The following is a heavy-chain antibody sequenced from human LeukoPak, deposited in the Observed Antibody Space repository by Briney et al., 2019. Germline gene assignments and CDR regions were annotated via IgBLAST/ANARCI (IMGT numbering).Heavy chain of an antibody. CDR2: IYYSGST. J-gene: IGHJ4*02. CDR3: ARQLPTAAADTRGYFDY. CDR1: GGSISSSSYY. V-gene: IGHV4-39*01. D-gene: IGHD6-25*01. Sequence: PSETLSLTCTVSGGSISSSSYYWGWIRQPPGKGLEWIGSIYYSGSTYYNPSLKSRVTISVDTSKNQFSLKLSSVTAADTAVYFCARQLPTAAADTRGYFDYWGQGTVVTVSS.